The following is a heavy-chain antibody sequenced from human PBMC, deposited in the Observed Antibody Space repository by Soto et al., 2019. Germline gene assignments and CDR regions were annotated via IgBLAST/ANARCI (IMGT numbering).Heavy chain of an antibody. CDR2: INPNSGGT. D-gene: IGHD1-26*01. CDR3: ARLGAAHPDWFDP. J-gene: IGHJ5*02. V-gene: IGHV1-2*04. Sequence: GASVKVSCKASGYTFTGYYMHWVRQAPGQGLEWMGWINPNSGGTNYAQKFQGWVTMTRDTSTGTVYMELSSLRSEDTAVYYCARLGAAHPDWFDPWGQGTLVTVSS. CDR1: GYTFTGYY.